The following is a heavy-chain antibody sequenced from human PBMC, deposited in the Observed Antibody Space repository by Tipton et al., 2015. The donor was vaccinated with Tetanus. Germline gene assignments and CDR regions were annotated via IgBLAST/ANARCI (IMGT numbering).Heavy chain of an antibody. V-gene: IGHV1-18*01. CDR3: ARAPNRISRAYDY. CDR1: GYTFTNYG. Sequence: QSGAEVKKPGASVKVSCKASGYTFTNYGINWVRQAPGQGLEWMGWNSGYNGNTNYAQKLQGRVTMTTDTSTNTAYMELSNLRSEDTAVYYCARAPNRISRAYDYWGQGTQITVSS. J-gene: IGHJ4*02. CDR2: NSGYNGNT. D-gene: IGHD1-14*01.